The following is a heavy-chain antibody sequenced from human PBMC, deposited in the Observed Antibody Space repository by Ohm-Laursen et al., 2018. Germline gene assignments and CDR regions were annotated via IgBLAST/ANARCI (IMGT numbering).Heavy chain of an antibody. D-gene: IGHD1-26*01. CDR3: ARRANSAFPYYLDY. CDR2: IHNSGST. V-gene: IGHV4-59*08. Sequence: TLSLTCTVSGGSISSYYWSWVRQPPGKGLEWIGYIHNSGSTTYNPSLKSRVTIATDTSKNHLSLKLSSVTAADTAVYYCARRANSAFPYYLDYWGQGTLVTVSS. J-gene: IGHJ4*02. CDR1: GGSISSYY.